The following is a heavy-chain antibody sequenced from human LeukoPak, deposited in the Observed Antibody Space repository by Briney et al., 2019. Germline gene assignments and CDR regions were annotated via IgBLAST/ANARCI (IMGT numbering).Heavy chain of an antibody. J-gene: IGHJ4*02. CDR1: GGSISSYY. Sequence: PSETLSLTCTVSGGSISSYYWSWIRQPPGKGLEWIGYIYYSGSTNYNPSLKSRVTISVDMSKNQFSLKLSSVTAADTAVYYCARRARSSGYYYFDYWGQGTLVTVSS. CDR3: ARRARSSGYYYFDY. CDR2: IYYSGST. D-gene: IGHD3-22*01. V-gene: IGHV4-59*01.